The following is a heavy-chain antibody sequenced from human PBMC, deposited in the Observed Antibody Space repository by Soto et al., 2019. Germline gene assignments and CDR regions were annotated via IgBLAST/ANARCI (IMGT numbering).Heavy chain of an antibody. D-gene: IGHD6-19*01. J-gene: IGHJ4*02. V-gene: IGHV3-48*01. CDR1: GFTFSSYS. CDR3: AREAVAGRAQFDY. Sequence: PGGSLRLSCAASGFTFSSYSMNWVRQAPGKGLEWVSYISSSSSTIYYADSVKGRFTISRDNAKNSLYLQMNSLRAEDTAVYYCAREAVAGRAQFDYWGQGTLVTVSS. CDR2: ISSSSSTI.